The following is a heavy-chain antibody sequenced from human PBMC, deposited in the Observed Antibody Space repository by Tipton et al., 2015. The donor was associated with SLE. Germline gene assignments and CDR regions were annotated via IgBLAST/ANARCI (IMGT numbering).Heavy chain of an antibody. CDR2: VYPTGHT. CDR3: ARTEQGTGSYYRLVFEI. V-gene: IGHV4-61*02. D-gene: IGHD3-10*01. CDR1: GGSISGGTYY. J-gene: IGHJ4*02. Sequence: TLSLTCTVSGGSISGGTYYWSWVRLPAGKGLEWIGRVYPTGHTNYNPSLKSRVTMSVDTSKNQLSLKLSSVTAADTAVYYCARTEQGTGSYYRLVFEIWGQGTLVTVSS.